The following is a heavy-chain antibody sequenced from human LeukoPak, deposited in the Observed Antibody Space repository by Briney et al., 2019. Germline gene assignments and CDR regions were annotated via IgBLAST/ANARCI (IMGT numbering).Heavy chain of an antibody. D-gene: IGHD2-21*01. CDR2: IWYDGSNK. CDR3: ARGLRGHHFDY. Sequence: GRSLRPSCAASGFTFSSYGMHWVRQAPGKGLEWVAVIWYDGSNKYYADSVKGRFTISRDNSKNTLYLQMNSLRAEDTAVYYCARGLRGHHFDYWGQGTLVTVSS. V-gene: IGHV3-33*01. J-gene: IGHJ4*02. CDR1: GFTFSSYG.